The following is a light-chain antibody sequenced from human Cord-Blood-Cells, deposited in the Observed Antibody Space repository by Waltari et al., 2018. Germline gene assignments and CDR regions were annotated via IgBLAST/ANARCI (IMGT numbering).Light chain of an antibody. CDR2: DVS. J-gene: IGLJ1*01. V-gene: IGLV2-14*01. CDR1: SRDVGGYNS. CDR3: SSYTSSSTLYV. Sequence: QSALTQPAPVSGSPGQSITISCTGTSRDVGGYNSVSWYQQHPGKAPKLMIYDVSNRPSGVSNRFSGSKSGNTASLTISGLQAEDEADYYCSSYTSSSTLYVFGTGTKVTVL.